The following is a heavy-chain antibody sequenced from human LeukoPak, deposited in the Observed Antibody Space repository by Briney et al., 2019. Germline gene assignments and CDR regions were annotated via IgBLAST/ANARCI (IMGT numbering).Heavy chain of an antibody. CDR2: IYSGGST. D-gene: IGHD3-22*01. J-gene: IGHJ4*02. Sequence: PGGSLRLSCAASGFTVSSNYMSWVRQAPGKGLEWVSVIYSGGSTYYADSVKGRFTISRDNSKNTLYLQMNSLRAEDTAVYHCAREADYEAFDYWGQGTLVTVSS. CDR1: GFTVSSNY. V-gene: IGHV3-53*01. CDR3: AREADYEAFDY.